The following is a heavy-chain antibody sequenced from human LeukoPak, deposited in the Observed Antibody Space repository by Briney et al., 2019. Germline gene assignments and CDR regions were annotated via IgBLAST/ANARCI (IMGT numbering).Heavy chain of an antibody. CDR1: GGPISSSSYY. V-gene: IGHV4-39*01. CDR2: IYYSGST. Sequence: PSETLSLTCTVSGGPISSSSYYWGWIRQPPGKGLEWIGSIYYSGSTYYNPSLKSRVTISVDTSKNQFSLKLSSVTAADTAVYYCARGPAYAFDIWGQGTMVTVSS. CDR3: ARGPAYAFDI. J-gene: IGHJ3*02.